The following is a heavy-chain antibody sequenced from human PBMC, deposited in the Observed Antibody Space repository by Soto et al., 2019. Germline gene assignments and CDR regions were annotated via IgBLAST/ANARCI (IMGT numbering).Heavy chain of an antibody. CDR2: IIPLFGTA. CDR3: ARPKGTYSSGYYYFDF. Sequence: SVKVSCKTSGGTFSTYAINWVRQAPGQGLEWMGAIIPLFGTADYSQKFQGRVTITADESTSTAYMELSSLRFDDTAVYFCARPKGTYSSGYYYFDFWGQGTLVTVSS. CDR1: GGTFSTYA. D-gene: IGHD6-19*01. J-gene: IGHJ4*02. V-gene: IGHV1-69*13.